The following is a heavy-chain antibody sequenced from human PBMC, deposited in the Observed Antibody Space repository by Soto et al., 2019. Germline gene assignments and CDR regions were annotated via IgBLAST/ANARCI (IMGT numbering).Heavy chain of an antibody. D-gene: IGHD3-10*01. Sequence: EVQLLESGGWLVQPGGSLRLSCAASGFTFSGYAMSWVRQASGKGLEWVAGITDDGVGTYYADSVKGRFSISRDNSKNTLYLQMNGLRAEDTALYYCAKFKAGTYEKYHFDYWGQGTLVTVSS. V-gene: IGHV3-23*01. CDR1: GFTFSGYA. CDR3: AKFKAGTYEKYHFDY. J-gene: IGHJ4*02. CDR2: ITDDGVGT.